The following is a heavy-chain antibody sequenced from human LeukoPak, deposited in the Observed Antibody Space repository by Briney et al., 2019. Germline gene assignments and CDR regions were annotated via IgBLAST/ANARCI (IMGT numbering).Heavy chain of an antibody. CDR3: AKASFIVVVTAIDAFDI. CDR2: ISGSGGST. D-gene: IGHD2-21*02. Sequence: GGSLRLSCAASGFTFSSYEMNWVRQAPGKGLEWVSAISGSGGSTYYADSVKGRFTISRDNSKNTLYLQMNSLRAEDTAVYYCAKASFIVVVTAIDAFDIWGQGTMVTVSS. CDR1: GFTFSSYE. V-gene: IGHV3-23*01. J-gene: IGHJ3*02.